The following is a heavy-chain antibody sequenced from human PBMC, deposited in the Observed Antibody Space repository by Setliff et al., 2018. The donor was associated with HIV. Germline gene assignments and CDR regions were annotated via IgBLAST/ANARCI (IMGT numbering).Heavy chain of an antibody. D-gene: IGHD3-10*01. CDR1: GHTFTNYD. CDR3: ARGKGVGGVIITGGLDV. Sequence: ASVKVSCKPPGHTFTNYDIHWMRRAPGQGLEWMGWMNPNSGVSGYALKFHDRVTMTRDTSITALYMELSSLTSEDTAVYYCARGKGVGGVIITGGLDVWGQGTTVTVSS. V-gene: IGHV1-8*01. CDR2: MNPNSGVS. J-gene: IGHJ6*02.